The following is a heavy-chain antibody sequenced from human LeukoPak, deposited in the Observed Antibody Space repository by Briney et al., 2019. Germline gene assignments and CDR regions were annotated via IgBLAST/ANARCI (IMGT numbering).Heavy chain of an antibody. J-gene: IGHJ4*02. CDR3: ARDLLYYDSSGGDY. V-gene: IGHV3-66*01. D-gene: IGHD3-22*01. CDR1: EFSVGSNY. Sequence: GGSLRLSCAASEFSVGSNYMTWVRQAPGKGLEWFSLIYSGGSTYYADSVKGRFTISRDNSKNTLYLQMNSLRAEDTAVYYCARDLLYYDSSGGDYWGQGTLVTVSS. CDR2: IYSGGST.